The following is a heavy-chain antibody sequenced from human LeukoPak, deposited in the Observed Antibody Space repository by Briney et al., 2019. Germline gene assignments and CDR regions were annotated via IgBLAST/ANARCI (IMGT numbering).Heavy chain of an antibody. J-gene: IGHJ4*02. V-gene: IGHV4-39*07. CDR2: IYYSGST. Sequence: SQTLSLTCTVSGDSISSGDYYWGWIRQPPGKGLEWIGSIYYSGSTYYNPSLKSRVTISVDTSKNQFSLKLSSVTAADTAVYYCAAVLAVTHYYFDYWGQGTLVTVSS. CDR1: GDSISSGDYY. D-gene: IGHD2-21*02. CDR3: AAVLAVTHYYFDY.